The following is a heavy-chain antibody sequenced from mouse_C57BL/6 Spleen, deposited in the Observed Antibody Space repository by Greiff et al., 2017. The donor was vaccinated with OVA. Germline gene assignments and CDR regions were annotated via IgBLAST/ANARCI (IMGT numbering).Heavy chain of an antibody. CDR1: GYTFTSYW. D-gene: IGHD1-1*01. CDR2: IDPSDSYT. CDR3: ARRVATGYFDV. J-gene: IGHJ1*03. Sequence: QVQLQQPGAELVKPGASAKLSCKASGYTFTSYWMQWVKQRPGQGLEWIGEIDPSDSYTNYNQKFKGKATLTVDTSSSTAYMQLSSLTSEDSAVYYCARRVATGYFDVWGTGTTVTVSS. V-gene: IGHV1-50*01.